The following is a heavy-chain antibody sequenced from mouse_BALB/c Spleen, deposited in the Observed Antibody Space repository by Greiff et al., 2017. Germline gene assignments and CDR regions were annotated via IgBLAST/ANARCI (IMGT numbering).Heavy chain of an antibody. J-gene: IGHJ3*01. CDR1: GFTFSSFG. Sequence: EVNVVESGGGLVQPGGSRKLSCAASGFTFSSFGMHWVRQAPEKGLEWVAYISSGSSTIYYADTVKGRFTISRDNPKNTLFLQMTSLRSEDTAMYYCAREGGIYDGYYVAYWGQGTLVTVSA. V-gene: IGHV5-17*02. D-gene: IGHD2-3*01. CDR2: ISSGSSTI. CDR3: AREGGIYDGYYVAY.